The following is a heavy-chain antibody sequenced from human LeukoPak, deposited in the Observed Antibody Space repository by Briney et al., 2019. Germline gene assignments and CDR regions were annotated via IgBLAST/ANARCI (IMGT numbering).Heavy chain of an antibody. CDR2: INPSGGST. J-gene: IGHJ4*02. CDR1: GYTFTSYY. V-gene: IGHV1-46*01. CDR3: ARSSSGYFDY. Sequence: ASVKVSCKASGYTFTSYYMHWVRQAPGQGLEWMGIINPSGGSTSYAQKFQGRVTITRDMSTSTVYMELSSLRSEDTAVYYCARSSSGYFDYWGRGTLVTVSS. D-gene: IGHD3-22*01.